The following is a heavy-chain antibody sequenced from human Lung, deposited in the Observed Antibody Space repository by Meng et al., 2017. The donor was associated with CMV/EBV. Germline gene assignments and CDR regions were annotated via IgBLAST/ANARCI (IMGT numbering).Heavy chain of an antibody. CDR3: ARDHKFRVGIVVVQAFDI. V-gene: IGHV4-39*07. CDR2: MLSTGST. Sequence: SETLSPXCTLPGGSTSSSNYYWGWIRQPPGKGLGWSGRMLSTGSTYYNPSLKSRVTISLDTSKNQFSLKLNSVTAADTAVYFCARDHKFRVGIVVVQAFDIXGQGXMVTVSS. J-gene: IGHJ3*02. CDR1: GGSTSSSNYY. D-gene: IGHD2-15*01.